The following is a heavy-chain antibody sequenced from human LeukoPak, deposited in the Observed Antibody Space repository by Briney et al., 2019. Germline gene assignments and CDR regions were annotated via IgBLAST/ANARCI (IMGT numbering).Heavy chain of an antibody. D-gene: IGHD3-10*01. CDR3: ARGHRFGESAHAFDI. Sequence: SETLSLTCTVSGGSISSYCWSWIRQPAGKGLEWIGRIYTSGSTNYNPSLKSRVTMSVDTSKNQFSLKLSSVTAADTAVYYCARGHRFGESAHAFDIWGQGTMVTVSS. CDR1: GGSISSYC. V-gene: IGHV4-4*07. CDR2: IYTSGST. J-gene: IGHJ3*02.